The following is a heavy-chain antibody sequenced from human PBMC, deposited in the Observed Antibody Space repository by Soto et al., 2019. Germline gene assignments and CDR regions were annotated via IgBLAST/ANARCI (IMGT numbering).Heavy chain of an antibody. J-gene: IGHJ4*02. CDR3: ARSPPIFNFDY. V-gene: IGHV3-74*01. CDR2: INSDGSSA. Sequence: GGSLRLSCAASGFTFSSYWMHWVRQAPGKGLVWVSRINSDGSSASYADSVKGRFTISRDNAKNTLYLQMNSLRAEDTAVYYCARSPPIFNFDYWGQGTLVTVSS. D-gene: IGHD3-9*01. CDR1: GFTFSSYW.